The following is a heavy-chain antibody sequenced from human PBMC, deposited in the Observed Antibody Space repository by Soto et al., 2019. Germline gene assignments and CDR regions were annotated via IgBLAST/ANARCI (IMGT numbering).Heavy chain of an antibody. Sequence: SETLSLTCTVSGGSISGSSYYWGWIRQPPGKGLEWIGSIYYSGSTYYNPSLKSRVTISVDTSKNQFSLKLSSVTAADTAVYYCARQSMMKCFDYWGQGTLVTAPQ. V-gene: IGHV4-39*01. D-gene: IGHD3-22*01. J-gene: IGHJ4*02. CDR3: ARQSMMKCFDY. CDR1: GGSISGSSYY. CDR2: IYYSGST.